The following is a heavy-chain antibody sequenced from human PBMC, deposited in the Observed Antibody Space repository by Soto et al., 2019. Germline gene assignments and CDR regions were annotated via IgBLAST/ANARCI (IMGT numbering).Heavy chain of an antibody. Sequence: PSETLSLTCTVSGGSIGRYYWSWIGQPPGKGLEWIGYIYYSGSTNYNPSLKSRVTISVDTSKNQFSLKLNSVTAADTAVYYCARAPGDYRAVDYWGQGALVTVSS. V-gene: IGHV4-59*01. CDR1: GGSIGRYY. D-gene: IGHD4-17*01. CDR3: ARAPGDYRAVDY. J-gene: IGHJ4*02. CDR2: IYYSGST.